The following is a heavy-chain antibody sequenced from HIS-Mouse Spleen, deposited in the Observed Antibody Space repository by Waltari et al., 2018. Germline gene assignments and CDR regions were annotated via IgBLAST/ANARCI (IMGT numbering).Heavy chain of an antibody. D-gene: IGHD6-13*01. Sequence: EVQLVQSGAEVKKPGESLKISCKGSGYSFTRYWNGRGRHRPGKGLEWMGIIYPGDSDTRYSPSFQDQVTISADKSISTAYLQWSSLKASDTAMYYCARRSSSWYEDGMDVWGQGTTVTVSS. V-gene: IGHV5-51*03. CDR1: GYSFTRYW. CDR2: IYPGDSDT. J-gene: IGHJ6*02. CDR3: ARRSSSWYEDGMDV.